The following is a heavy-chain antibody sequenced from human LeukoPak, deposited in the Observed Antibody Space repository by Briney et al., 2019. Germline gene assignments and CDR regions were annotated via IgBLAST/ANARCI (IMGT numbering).Heavy chain of an antibody. CDR2: ISTGGST. J-gene: IGHJ4*02. V-gene: IGHV3-53*01. D-gene: IGHD3-22*01. Sequence: GGSLRLSCVASGLTVSRHYMTWVRQAPGKGLEWLSVISTGGSTNYADSVKGRFTISRDNSKNILYLQMNSLRAEDTAVYYCARDDYYDNSGLDYWGQGILVTVSS. CDR3: ARDDYYDNSGLDY. CDR1: GLTVSRHY.